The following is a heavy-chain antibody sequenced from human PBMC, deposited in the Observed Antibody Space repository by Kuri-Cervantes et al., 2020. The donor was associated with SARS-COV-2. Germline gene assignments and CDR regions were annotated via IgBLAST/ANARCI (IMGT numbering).Heavy chain of an antibody. V-gene: IGHV4-59*01. J-gene: IGHJ4*02. CDR2: IYYSGST. CDR3: ARVYYDSSGYYEVRYFDY. Sequence: GSLRLSCTVSGGSISSYYWSWIRQPPGKGLEWIGYIYYSGSTNYNPSLKSRVTISVDTSKNQFSLKLSSVTAADTAVYYCARVYYDSSGYYEVRYFDYWGQGTLVTVS. CDR1: GGSISSYY. D-gene: IGHD3-22*01.